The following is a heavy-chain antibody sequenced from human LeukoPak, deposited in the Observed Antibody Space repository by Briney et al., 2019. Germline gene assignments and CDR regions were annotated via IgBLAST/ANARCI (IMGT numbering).Heavy chain of an antibody. J-gene: IGHJ6*02. CDR1: GPIFSIYA. V-gene: IGHV3-23*01. Sequence: GGSLRLSCAPSGPIFSIYAMSWVRQAPGRGLEWVSGISGSGGSTYYADSVKGRFTLSRDNSKNTLYLQMNRLRAEDTAVYYCAKGGCSSTSCYGTYYYYGMDVWGQGTTVTVSS. CDR2: ISGSGGST. D-gene: IGHD2-2*01. CDR3: AKGGCSSTSCYGTYYYYGMDV.